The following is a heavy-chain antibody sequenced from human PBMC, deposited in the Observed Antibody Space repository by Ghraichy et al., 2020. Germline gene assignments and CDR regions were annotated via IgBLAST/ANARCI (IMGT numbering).Heavy chain of an antibody. V-gene: IGHV4-4*07. CDR1: GGSISSYY. J-gene: IGHJ4*02. Sequence: SETLSLTCTVSGGSISSYYWSWIRQPAGKGLEWIGRIYTSGSTNYNPSLKSRVTMSVDTSKNQFSLKLSSVTAADTAVYYCARDAHYYDFWSGYYSLFDYWGQGTLVTVSS. CDR3: ARDAHYYDFWSGYYSLFDY. D-gene: IGHD3-3*01. CDR2: IYTSGST.